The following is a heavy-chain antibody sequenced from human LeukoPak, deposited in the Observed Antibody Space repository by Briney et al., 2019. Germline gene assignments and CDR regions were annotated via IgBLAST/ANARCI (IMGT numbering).Heavy chain of an antibody. V-gene: IGHV3-74*01. D-gene: IGHD3-22*01. Sequence: PGGSLRLSCAASGFTFSNYCMHWVRQIPGKGLVWVSRICPDGTDTNYADSVKGRFTISRDNAKNSLYLQMNSLRAEDTAVYYCARGAYYYEDWGQGTLVTVSS. CDR2: ICPDGTDT. CDR3: ARGAYYYED. CDR1: GFTFSNYC. J-gene: IGHJ4*02.